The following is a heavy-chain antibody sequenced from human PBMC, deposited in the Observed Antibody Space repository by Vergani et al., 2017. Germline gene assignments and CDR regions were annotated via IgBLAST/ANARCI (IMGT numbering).Heavy chain of an antibody. V-gene: IGHV4-30-2*01. D-gene: IGHD3-3*01. Sequence: QLQLQESGSGLVKPSQTLSLTCAVSGGSISSGGYSWSWIRQPPGKGLEWIGYIYHSGSTYYNPSLKSRVTISVDRSKNQFSLKLSSVTAADTAVYYCARHGADFWSGYYTPQPFDYWGQGTLVTVSS. CDR2: IYHSGST. CDR1: GGSISSGGYS. J-gene: IGHJ4*02. CDR3: ARHGADFWSGYYTPQPFDY.